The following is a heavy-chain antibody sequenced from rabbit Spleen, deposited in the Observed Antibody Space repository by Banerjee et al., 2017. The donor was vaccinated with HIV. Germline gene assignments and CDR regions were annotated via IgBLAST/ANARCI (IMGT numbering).Heavy chain of an antibody. Sequence: EESGGDLVKPEGSLTLTCTASGFSFSSSYWICWVRQAPGKGLEWIGCIYTGSANTYYASWAKGRFTISKTSSTTVTLQMTSLTAADTATYFCARDYGGGNIDYFDLWGPGTLVTVS. D-gene: IGHD4-2*01. J-gene: IGHJ4*01. CDR3: ARDYGGGNIDYFDL. V-gene: IGHV1S45*01. CDR2: IYTGSANT. CDR1: GFSFSSSYW.